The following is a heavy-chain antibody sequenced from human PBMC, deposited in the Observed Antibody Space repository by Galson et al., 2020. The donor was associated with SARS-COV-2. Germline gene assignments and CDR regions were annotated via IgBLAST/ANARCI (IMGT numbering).Heavy chain of an antibody. CDR2: IDQDATEK. CDR1: GFIFSNYY. J-gene: IGHJ3*01. V-gene: IGHV3-7*03. Sequence: GGSLRLSCAASGFIFSNYYMTWVRQGPGKGLEWVANIDQDATEKYYVDSVKGRFTISRDNAKTFLFLQMNSLTADDTAVYYCVRDTPYRSTWLGNHAFDVWGQGTMVAVSS. CDR3: VRDTPYRSTWLGNHAFDV. D-gene: IGHD6-13*01.